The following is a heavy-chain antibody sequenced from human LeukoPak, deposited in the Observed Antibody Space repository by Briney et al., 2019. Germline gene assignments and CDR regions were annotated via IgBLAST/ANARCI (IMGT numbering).Heavy chain of an antibody. CDR1: GGTFSSYA. Sequence: SVKVSCKASGGTFSSYAISWVRQAPGQGLEWMGGIIPIFGTANYAQKFQGRVTITADESTSTAYMELSSLRSEDTAVYYCARTKDYGDSPFDYWGQGTLVTVSS. CDR3: ARTKDYGDSPFDY. CDR2: IIPIFGTA. V-gene: IGHV1-69*13. D-gene: IGHD4-17*01. J-gene: IGHJ4*02.